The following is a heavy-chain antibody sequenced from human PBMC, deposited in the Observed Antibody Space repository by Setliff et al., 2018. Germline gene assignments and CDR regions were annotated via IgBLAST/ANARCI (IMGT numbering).Heavy chain of an antibody. CDR2: IKQDGSEK. D-gene: IGHD6-19*01. CDR3: ASPQAVGNYLGH. J-gene: IGHJ4*02. V-gene: IGHV3-7*01. CDR1: GFTFSNYW. Sequence: GGSLRLSCAASGFTFSNYWMSWVRQTPGKGLEWVAHIKQDGSEKYYVDSVKGRFTVSRDNAKNSLYLQMSSLRAEDTAIYYCASPQAVGNYLGHWGQGTLVTVSS.